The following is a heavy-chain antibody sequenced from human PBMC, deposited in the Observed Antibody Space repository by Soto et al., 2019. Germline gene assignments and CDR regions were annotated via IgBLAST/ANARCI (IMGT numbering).Heavy chain of an antibody. V-gene: IGHV1-18*01. CDR2: ISAYNGNT. Sequence: ASVKVSCKASGYTFTSYGISWVRQAPGQGLEWMGWISAYNGNTNYAQKLQGRVTMTTDTSTSTAYMDLRSLRSDDTAVYYCARDGWLGDCSGGSCYSFYFDYWGQGTLVTVSS. D-gene: IGHD2-15*01. CDR3: ARDGWLGDCSGGSCYSFYFDY. CDR1: GYTFTSYG. J-gene: IGHJ4*02.